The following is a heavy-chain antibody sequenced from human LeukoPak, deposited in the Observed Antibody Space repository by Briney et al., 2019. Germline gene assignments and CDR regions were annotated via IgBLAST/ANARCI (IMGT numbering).Heavy chain of an antibody. D-gene: IGHD4-23*01. CDR3: AKGGGWLYYFDY. J-gene: IGHJ4*02. CDR1: GFTFSRFT. V-gene: IGHV3-23*01. CDR2: ISRSDSST. Sequence: PGGSLRLSCAASGFTFSRFTMNWVRQAPGKGLEWVSGISRSDSSTYYADFVKGRFIISRDNSKNTLYLQMNSLRADDTAVYYCAKGGGWLYYFDYWGQGTLVTVSS.